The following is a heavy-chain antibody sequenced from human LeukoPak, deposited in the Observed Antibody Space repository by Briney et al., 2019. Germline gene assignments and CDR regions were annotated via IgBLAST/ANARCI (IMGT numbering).Heavy chain of an antibody. Sequence: GESLKISCKGSGYSFTSYWIGWVRQMPGKGLEWMGIIYPGDSDTRYSPSFQGQVTISADKSISTAYLQWSSLKASDTAMYYCARLRRIYYDSSPGAFDIGGQGTMATVSS. CDR2: IYPGDSDT. CDR1: GYSFTSYW. CDR3: ARLRRIYYDSSPGAFDI. V-gene: IGHV5-51*01. J-gene: IGHJ3*02. D-gene: IGHD3-22*01.